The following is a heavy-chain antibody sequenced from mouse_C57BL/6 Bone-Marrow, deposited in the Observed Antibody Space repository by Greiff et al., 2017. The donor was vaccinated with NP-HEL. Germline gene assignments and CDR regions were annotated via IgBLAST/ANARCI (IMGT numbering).Heavy chain of an antibody. Sequence: EVMLVESGGGLVKPGGSLKLSCAASGFTFSSYAMSWVRQTPEKRLEWVATISDGGSYTYYPDNVKGRFTISRDNAKNNLYLQMSHLKSEDTAMYYGARGGLYDYAFAYWGQGTLVTVSA. CDR2: ISDGGSYT. CDR3: ARGGLYDYAFAY. V-gene: IGHV5-4*03. J-gene: IGHJ3*01. D-gene: IGHD2-4*01. CDR1: GFTFSSYA.